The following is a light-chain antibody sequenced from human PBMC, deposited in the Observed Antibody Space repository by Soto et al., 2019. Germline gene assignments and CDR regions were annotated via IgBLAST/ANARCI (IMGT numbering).Light chain of an antibody. V-gene: IGKV1-39*01. CDR3: QQTYSDIS. J-gene: IGKJ4*01. Sequence: DVRMTQSPSSLSASVGDTITITCRASRTINTYLHWFQQKPGEPPRLLIYGASTLHDGVPSMFSGSGSGADFTLTISGLQPEDFASYHCQQTYSDISFGGGTKV. CDR2: GAS. CDR1: RTINTY.